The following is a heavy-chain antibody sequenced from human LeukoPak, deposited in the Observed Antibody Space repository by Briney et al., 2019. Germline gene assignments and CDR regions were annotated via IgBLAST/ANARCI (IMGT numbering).Heavy chain of an antibody. V-gene: IGHV3-23*01. CDR1: GFTFNIYG. CDR3: ARERIGYCSRTSCYLERYYYYMDV. D-gene: IGHD2-2*01. J-gene: IGHJ6*03. CDR2: IGGSGSHT. Sequence: GGSLSLSCAASGFTFNIYGMNWVRQAPGKGLEWVSGIGGSGSHTYYADSVKGRFTISRDNSKNSLYLQMNSLRAEDTAVYYCARERIGYCSRTSCYLERYYYYMDVWGKGTTVTVSS.